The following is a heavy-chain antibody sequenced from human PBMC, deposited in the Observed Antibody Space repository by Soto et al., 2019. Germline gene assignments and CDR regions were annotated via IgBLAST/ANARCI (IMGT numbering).Heavy chain of an antibody. V-gene: IGHV3-11*01. CDR3: ARQAARNYIDS. J-gene: IGHJ4*02. CDR1: GFTFSDYS. Sequence: VGSLRLSCVASGFTFSDYSMSWIRQAPGKGLEWLAFIDSRGRTLSYADSVRGRFTISRDNAENSVYLQMDSLRADDTAVYYCARQAARNYIDSWGQGNSDTVSS. CDR2: IDSRGRTL. D-gene: IGHD6-6*01.